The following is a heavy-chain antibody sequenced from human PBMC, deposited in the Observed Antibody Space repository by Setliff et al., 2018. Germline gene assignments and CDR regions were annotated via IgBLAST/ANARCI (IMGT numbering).Heavy chain of an antibody. D-gene: IGHD5-12*01. CDR2: ISTTGDTI. Sequence: GSLRLSCTASKFSFSSYYMAWIRQTPGKGLEWLSYISTTGDTISYADSVKGRFTVSRDNAANSVSLRMSSLSPEDTAVYFCARDVLSYTAYHWLNFWGPGALVTVS. J-gene: IGHJ4*02. CDR1: KFSFSSYY. CDR3: ARDVLSYTAYHWLNF. V-gene: IGHV3-11*01.